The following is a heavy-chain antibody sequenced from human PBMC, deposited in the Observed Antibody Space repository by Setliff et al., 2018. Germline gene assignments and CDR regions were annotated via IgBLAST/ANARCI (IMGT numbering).Heavy chain of an antibody. Sequence: LSETLSLTCTVSGGSISSMSYYWGWIRQPPGKGLEWIGSIYHSGSSYYNSSLRSRVTISVDTSKNQFSLILRSVTAADTAVYYCARGRMRGCCSGPSCTYDPFDIWGQGTPVTVSS. CDR1: GGSISSMSYY. CDR3: ARGRMRGCCSGPSCTYDPFDI. V-gene: IGHV4-39*07. D-gene: IGHD2-2*01. J-gene: IGHJ3*02. CDR2: IYHSGSS.